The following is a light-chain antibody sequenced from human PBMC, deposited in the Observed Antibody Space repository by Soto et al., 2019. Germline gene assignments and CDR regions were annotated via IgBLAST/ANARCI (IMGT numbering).Light chain of an antibody. CDR2: ENN. Sequence: QSVLTQPPSVSAAPGQTVTISCSGSSSNIGKNYVSWYQQLPGTAPKLLIYENNKRPSGIPDRFSGSKSGTSATLDITGLQAGDEAEYFCGTWDSSLRHLDLFATGTKLTVL. CDR3: GTWDSSLRHLDL. CDR1: SSNIGKNY. V-gene: IGLV1-51*02. J-gene: IGLJ1*01.